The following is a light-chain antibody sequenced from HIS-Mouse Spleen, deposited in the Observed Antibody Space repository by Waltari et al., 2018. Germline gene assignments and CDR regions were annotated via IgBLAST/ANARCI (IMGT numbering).Light chain of an antibody. Sequence: DIQMTQSPSSLSVSVGDRVTITCQATQDISNYLNWYQQKTGKAPKLLIYDSSNLETGVPSRFSASGSGTDFTFTISSLQPEDIATYYCQQYDNLPLTFGGGTKVEIK. CDR1: QDISNY. V-gene: IGKV1-33*01. CDR3: QQYDNLPLT. J-gene: IGKJ4*01. CDR2: DSS.